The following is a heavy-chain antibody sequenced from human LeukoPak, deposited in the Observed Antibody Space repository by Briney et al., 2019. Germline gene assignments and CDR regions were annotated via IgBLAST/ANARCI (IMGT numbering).Heavy chain of an antibody. Sequence: GESLKISCKGSGYSFTSYWIGWVRQMPGKGLEWMGIIYPGDSDTRYSPSFQGQVTISADKSISTAYLQWSSLKASDTAMYYCARRMVRDTYPPRPYYYYGMDVWGQGTTVTVSS. CDR3: ARRMVRDTYPPRPYYYYGMDV. V-gene: IGHV5-51*01. CDR1: GYSFTSYW. CDR2: IYPGDSDT. D-gene: IGHD3-10*01. J-gene: IGHJ6*02.